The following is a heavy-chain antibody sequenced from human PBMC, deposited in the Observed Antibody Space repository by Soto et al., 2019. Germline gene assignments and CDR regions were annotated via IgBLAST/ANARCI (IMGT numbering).Heavy chain of an antibody. CDR2: INHSGST. D-gene: IGHD5-12*01. V-gene: IGHV4-34*01. Sequence: SETLSLTCAVYGGSFSGYYWSWIRQPPGKGLEWIGEINHSGSTNYNPSLKSRVTISVDTSKNQFSLKLSSVTAADTAVYYCARRSSGARGGIVATTYYYYYYYMDVWGKGTTVTVSS. CDR1: GGSFSGYY. CDR3: ARRSSGARGGIVATTYYYYYYYMDV. J-gene: IGHJ6*03.